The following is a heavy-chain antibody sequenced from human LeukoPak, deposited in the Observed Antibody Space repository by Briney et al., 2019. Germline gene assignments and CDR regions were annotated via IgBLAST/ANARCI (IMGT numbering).Heavy chain of an antibody. V-gene: IGHV3-30*18. D-gene: IGHD2-15*01. CDR3: AKEQLEYCSGGSCSSYGMDV. CDR2: ISYDGSNK. CDR1: GFTFGSYG. J-gene: IGHJ6*04. Sequence: GGSLRLSCAASGFTFGSYGMHWVRQAPGKGLEWVAVISYDGSNKYYADSVKGRFTISRDNSKNTLYLQMNSLRAEDTAVYYCAKEQLEYCSGGSCSSYGMDVWGKGTTVTVSS.